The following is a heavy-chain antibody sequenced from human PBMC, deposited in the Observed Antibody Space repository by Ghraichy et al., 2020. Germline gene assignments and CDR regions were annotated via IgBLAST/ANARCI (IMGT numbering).Heavy chain of an antibody. V-gene: IGHV4-59*08. CDR3: ARHRGLLYFDY. CDR1: GGSISSDY. J-gene: IGHJ4*02. Sequence: SETLSLTCTVSGGSISSDYWSWIRQPPGKGLEWIGYIYYSGSTNYNPSLKSRVTISVDTSKNQFSLKLNSVTAADTAVYYCARHRGLLYFDYWGQGTLVTVSS. CDR2: IYYSGST. D-gene: IGHD5/OR15-5a*01.